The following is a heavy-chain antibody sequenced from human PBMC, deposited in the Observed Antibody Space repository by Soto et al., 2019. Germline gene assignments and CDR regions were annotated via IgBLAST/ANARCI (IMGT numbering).Heavy chain of an antibody. Sequence: PGXSLNISCKGSGYSFTNYWIGWLRQIPGKGLEWMGIIYPGDSDTRYSPSFQGQVTISADKSINTAYVQWSSLKASDTATYYCARVASSGYFDYWGQGTPVTVSS. J-gene: IGHJ4*02. CDR1: GYSFTNYW. D-gene: IGHD2-15*01. CDR2: IYPGDSDT. V-gene: IGHV5-51*01. CDR3: ARVASSGYFDY.